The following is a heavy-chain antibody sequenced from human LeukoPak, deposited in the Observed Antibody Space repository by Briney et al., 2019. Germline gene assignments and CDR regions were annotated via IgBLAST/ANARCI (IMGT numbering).Heavy chain of an antibody. CDR1: GFTLSDYY. J-gene: IGHJ4*02. CDR2: IGGSSSYT. Sequence: GGSLRLSCAASGFTLSDYYMSWIRQAPGKGVEWVSYIGGSSSYTNYADSVKGRFTISRDNAKNSLYLQMNSLRAEDTAIYYCTRVGYIDEGIDYWGQGTLVTVSS. V-gene: IGHV3-11*06. CDR3: TRVGYIDEGIDY. D-gene: IGHD5-24*01.